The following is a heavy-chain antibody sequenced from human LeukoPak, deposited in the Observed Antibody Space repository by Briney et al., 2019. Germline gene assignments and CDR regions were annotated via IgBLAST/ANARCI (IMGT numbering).Heavy chain of an antibody. J-gene: IGHJ3*02. V-gene: IGHV3-7*01. D-gene: IGHD3-22*01. CDR1: GFTFSSSG. Sequence: GGSLRLSCAASGFTFSSSGMTWVRQAPGKGLEWVANIKQDGSEKYYVDSVKGRFTISRDNAKNSQYLQMNSLRAEDTAVYYCARDRFYDSSGYYYEQMDAFDIWGQGTMVTVSS. CDR2: IKQDGSEK. CDR3: ARDRFYDSSGYYYEQMDAFDI.